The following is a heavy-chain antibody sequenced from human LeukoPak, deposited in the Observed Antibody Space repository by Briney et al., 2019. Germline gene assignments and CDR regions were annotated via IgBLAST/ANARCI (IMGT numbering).Heavy chain of an antibody. CDR1: GYSISSGYY. V-gene: IGHV4-38-2*02. Sequence: SETLSLTCTVSGYSISSGYYWGWIRQPPGKGLEWIGSIYHSGSTYYNPSLKSRVTISVDTSKNQFPLKLSSVTAADTAVYYCARGEVWFDPWGQGTLVTVSS. J-gene: IGHJ5*02. CDR2: IYHSGST. CDR3: ARGEVWFDP.